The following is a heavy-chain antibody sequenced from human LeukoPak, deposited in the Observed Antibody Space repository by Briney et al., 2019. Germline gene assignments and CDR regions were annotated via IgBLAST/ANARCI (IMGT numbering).Heavy chain of an antibody. CDR3: AKDVGKWESLHFFDY. D-gene: IGHD1-26*01. J-gene: IGHJ4*02. V-gene: IGHV3-23*01. CDR2: ISGSGAST. Sequence: AGGSLRLSCLTSGFTLSTNAMGWVRQAPGKGLEWISGISGSGASTYYADSVKGRFTISRDDSRNTLYLQMNSLRGDDTAVYYCAKDVGKWESLHFFDYWGQGTLVTVSS. CDR1: GFTLSTNA.